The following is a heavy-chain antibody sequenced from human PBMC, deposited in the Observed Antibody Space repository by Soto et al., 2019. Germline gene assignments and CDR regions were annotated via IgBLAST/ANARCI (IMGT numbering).Heavy chain of an antibody. D-gene: IGHD1-1*01. Sequence: PGESLKISCKGPGYSFTSYWISWVRQMPGKGLEWMGRIDPSDSYTNYSPSFQGHVTISADKSISTAYLQWSSLKASDTAMYYCATDPRVPARRTTYYYYRMDVRGQGTTVTVSS. V-gene: IGHV5-10-1*01. CDR2: IDPSDSYT. J-gene: IGHJ6*02. CDR1: GYSFTSYW. CDR3: ATDPRVPARRTTYYYYRMDV.